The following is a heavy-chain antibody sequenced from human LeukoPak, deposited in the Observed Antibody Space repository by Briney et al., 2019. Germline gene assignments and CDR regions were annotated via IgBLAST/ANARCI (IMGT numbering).Heavy chain of an antibody. D-gene: IGHD5-18*01. V-gene: IGHV1-46*01. CDR3: AREEVDTAMVTPVSLDY. Sequence: GASVKVSCKASGYTFTSYYMHWVRQAPGQGLEWMGIINPSGGSTSYAQKFQGRVTMTRDMSTSTVYMELSSLRSEDTAVYYCAREEVDTAMVTPVSLDYWGQGTLVTVSS. CDR1: GYTFTSYY. J-gene: IGHJ4*02. CDR2: INPSGGST.